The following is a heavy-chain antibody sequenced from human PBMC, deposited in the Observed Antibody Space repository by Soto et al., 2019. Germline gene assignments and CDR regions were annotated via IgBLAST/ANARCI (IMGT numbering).Heavy chain of an antibody. D-gene: IGHD4-17*01. V-gene: IGHV4-31*03. J-gene: IGHJ6*03. CDR1: GGSISSGGYY. CDR3: ARYHYGDYYYYYMDV. Sequence: SETLSLICTVSGGSISSGGYYWSWIRQHPGKGLEWIGYIYYSGSTYYNPSLKSRVTISVDTSKNQFSLKLSSVTAADTAVYYCARYHYGDYYYYYMDVWGKGTTVTVSS. CDR2: IYYSGST.